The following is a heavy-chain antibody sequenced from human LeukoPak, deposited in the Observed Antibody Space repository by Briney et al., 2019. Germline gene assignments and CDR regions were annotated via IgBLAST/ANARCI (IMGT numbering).Heavy chain of an antibody. J-gene: IGHJ5*02. CDR1: GFTVSSNY. V-gene: IGHV3-66*02. CDR2: IYSGGST. CDR3: ARARESYCSSTRCYWFDP. D-gene: IGHD2-2*01. Sequence: GGSLRLSCAASGFTVSSNYMSWVRQAPGKGLEWVSVIYSGGSTYYAAYVKGRFTISRDNSKNTLYLQMNSLRAEETAVYYCARARESYCSSTRCYWFDPWGQGTLVTVSS.